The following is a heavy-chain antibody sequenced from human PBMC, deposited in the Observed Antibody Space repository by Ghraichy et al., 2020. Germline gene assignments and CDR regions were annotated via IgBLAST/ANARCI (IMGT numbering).Heavy chain of an antibody. CDR1: GDSVSSNSAT. CDR3: AREKDYGAVDY. CDR2: TYYRSKWYS. D-gene: IGHD4-17*01. V-gene: IGHV6-1*01. Sequence: SQTLSLTCAISGDSVSSNSATWTWIRQSPSRGLEWLGRTYYRSKWYSDFAVSVKSRITINPDTSKNQFSLQLNSVTPEDTAVYYCAREKDYGAVDYWGQGTLVTVSS. J-gene: IGHJ4*02.